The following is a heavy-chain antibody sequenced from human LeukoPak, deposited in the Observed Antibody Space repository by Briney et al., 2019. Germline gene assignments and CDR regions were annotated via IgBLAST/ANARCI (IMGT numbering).Heavy chain of an antibody. CDR1: GFTLTDY. CDR3: ARADSVPAGDYHYWYMDV. J-gene: IGHJ6*03. V-gene: IGHV1-2*02. D-gene: IGHD2-2*01. CDR2: IIPNSGDT. Sequence: GASVEVSCKASGFTLTDYIHCVRQDPRHGRQWMGWIIPNSGDTDYSQKFQGRVTITRETAISRFYMELSSIRSADTAVYYCARADSVPAGDYHYWYMDVWGKGTTVTVSS.